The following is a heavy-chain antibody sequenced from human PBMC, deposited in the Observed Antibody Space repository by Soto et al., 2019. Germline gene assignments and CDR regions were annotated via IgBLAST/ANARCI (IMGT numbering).Heavy chain of an antibody. J-gene: IGHJ6*03. CDR2: INHSGST. D-gene: IGHD6-6*01. V-gene: IGHV4-34*01. Sequence: QVQLQQWGAGLLKPSETLSLTCAVYGGSFSGYYWSWIRQPPGKGLEWIGEINHSGSTNYNPSLQSRVTISVATSKNQFSLKLSSVTAADTAVYYCARGTSIAARYYYYYYMDVWGKGTTVTVSS. CDR1: GGSFSGYY. CDR3: ARGTSIAARYYYYYYMDV.